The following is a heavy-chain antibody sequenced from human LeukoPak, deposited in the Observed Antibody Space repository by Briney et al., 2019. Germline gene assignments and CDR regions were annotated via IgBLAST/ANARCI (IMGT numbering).Heavy chain of an antibody. J-gene: IGHJ6*04. V-gene: IGHV4-39*07. CDR2: IYYSGST. D-gene: IGHD2-2*01. Sequence: SETLSLTCTVSGGSISSSSYYWGWIRQPPGKGLEWIGSIYYSGSTYYNPSLKSRVTISVDTSKNQFSLKLSSVTAADTAVYYCARDSSFPDYYYYGMDVWGKGTTVTVSS. CDR1: GGSISSSSYY. CDR3: ARDSSFPDYYYYGMDV.